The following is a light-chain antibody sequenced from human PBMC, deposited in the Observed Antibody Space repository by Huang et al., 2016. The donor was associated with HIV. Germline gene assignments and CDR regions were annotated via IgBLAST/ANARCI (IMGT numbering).Light chain of an antibody. CDR2: AAS. V-gene: IGKV1-9*01. Sequence: IQLTQSPSSLSASVGDRVTITCRASQGICSSLAWYQQTPGKAPKLLIYAASTLQSGVPSRFSGSGSGTDFTLTVSSLQPEDFATYYCQQLSTYPRTFGPGTKVDIK. J-gene: IGKJ3*01. CDR1: QGICSS. CDR3: QQLSTYPRT.